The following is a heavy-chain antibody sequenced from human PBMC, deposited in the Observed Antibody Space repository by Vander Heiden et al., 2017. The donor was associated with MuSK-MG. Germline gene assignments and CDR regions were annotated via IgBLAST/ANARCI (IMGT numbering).Heavy chain of an antibody. CDR3: ASELSDSSGYGVY. V-gene: IGHV1-69*04. Sequence: QVQLVQSGAEVKTPGSSVTVSCKASGGTFSSYAISWVRQAPGQGLEWLGRIIPILGIANYAQKFQGRVTITADKSTSTAYMELSSLRSEDTAVYYCASELSDSSGYGVYWGQGTLVTVSS. CDR2: IIPILGIA. CDR1: GGTFSSYA. D-gene: IGHD3-22*01. J-gene: IGHJ4*02.